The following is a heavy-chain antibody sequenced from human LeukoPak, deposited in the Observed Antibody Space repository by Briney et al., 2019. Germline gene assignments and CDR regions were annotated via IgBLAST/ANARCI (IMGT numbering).Heavy chain of an antibody. CDR1: GSICSSYW. CDR2: LYPGDSDT. J-gene: IGHJ4*02. CDR3: ARRAGTMFDY. Sequence: GASLKISCKCSGSICSSYWIGWVRQVPGKGLEWMGILYPGDSDTTYNPSLQGQVTISADKSISTAYLQWSSLKASDTAIYYCARRAGTMFDYWGQGTLVTVSS. V-gene: IGHV5-51*01. D-gene: IGHD1-1*01.